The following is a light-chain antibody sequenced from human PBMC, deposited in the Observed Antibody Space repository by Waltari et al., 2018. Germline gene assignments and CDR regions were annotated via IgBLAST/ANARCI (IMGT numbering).Light chain of an antibody. V-gene: IGLV2-8*01. Sequence: QSALTQPPSASGSPGQSVTISCTGTSSDVGRYNYAPWYQQHPGKAPKLMSYEVSKRPAGVPARLSGSKSGNTASLTVSGLQAEDEADYYCSSYAGSNNVVFGGGTKLTVV. CDR3: SSYAGSNNVV. CDR1: SSDVGRYNY. CDR2: EVS. J-gene: IGLJ2*01.